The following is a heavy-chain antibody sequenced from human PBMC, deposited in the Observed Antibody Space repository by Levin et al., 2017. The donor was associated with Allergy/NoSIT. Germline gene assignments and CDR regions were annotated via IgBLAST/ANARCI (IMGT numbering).Heavy chain of an antibody. CDR1: GGSFSGYY. J-gene: IGHJ4*02. D-gene: IGHD3-10*01. CDR3: ARVLYGSGSYYNRGPGRKGYFDY. Sequence: SETLSLTCAVYGGSFSGYYWSWIRQPPGKGLEWIGEINHSGSTNYNPSLKSRVTISVDTSKNQFSLKLSSVTAADTAVYYCARVLYGSGSYYNRGPGRKGYFDYWGQGTLVTVSS. CDR2: INHSGST. V-gene: IGHV4-34*01.